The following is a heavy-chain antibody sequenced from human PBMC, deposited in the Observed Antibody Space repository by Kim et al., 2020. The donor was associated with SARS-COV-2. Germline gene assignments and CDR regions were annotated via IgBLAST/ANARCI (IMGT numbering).Heavy chain of an antibody. CDR1: GFTFSSYA. J-gene: IGHJ6*02. Sequence: GGSLRLSCAASGFTFSSYAMSWVRQAPGKGLEWVSAISGSGGSTYYADSVKGRFTISRDNSKNTLYLQMNSLRAEDTAVYYCATRFLSPYSGYDYYYYGMDVWGQGPTVTVSS. D-gene: IGHD5-12*01. CDR3: ATRFLSPYSGYDYYYYGMDV. V-gene: IGHV3-23*01. CDR2: ISGSGGST.